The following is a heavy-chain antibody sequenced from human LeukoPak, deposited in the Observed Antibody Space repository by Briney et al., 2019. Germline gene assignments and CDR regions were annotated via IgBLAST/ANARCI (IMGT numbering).Heavy chain of an antibody. CDR3: ARVSDSYDILTGYYSRAFDY. Sequence: ASVKVSCKASGYTFTSYDINWVRQATGQGLEWMGWMNPNSGNTGYAQKFQGRVTMTRNTSISTAYMELSSLRSEDTAVYYCARVSDSYDILTGYYSRAFDYWGQGTLVTVSS. D-gene: IGHD3-9*01. CDR1: GYTFTSYD. CDR2: MNPNSGNT. V-gene: IGHV1-8*01. J-gene: IGHJ4*02.